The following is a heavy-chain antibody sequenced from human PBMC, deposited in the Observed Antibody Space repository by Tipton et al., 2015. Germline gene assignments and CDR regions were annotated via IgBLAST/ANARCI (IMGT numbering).Heavy chain of an antibody. CDR3: ARGHYASGWYSHYFDL. D-gene: IGHD6-19*01. J-gene: IGHJ2*01. V-gene: IGHV4-59*12. CDR1: GGSISNYY. CDR2: ISYSGSP. Sequence: LRLSCTVSGGSISNYYWNWIRQPPGKGLEWIGYISYSGSPNYNPSLRSRVTISVDASKTQFSLQLSSITAADTAVYYCARGHYASGWYSHYFDLWGRGSLVTVSS.